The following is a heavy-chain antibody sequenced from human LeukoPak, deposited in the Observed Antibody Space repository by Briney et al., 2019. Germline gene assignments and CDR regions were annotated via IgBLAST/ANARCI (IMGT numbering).Heavy chain of an antibody. V-gene: IGHV3-21*01. D-gene: IGHD3-3*01. CDR3: ARDHVGTTSFWSGYYIWFDP. Sequence: GGSLRLSCAASGFTFSSYSMNWVRQAPGKGLEWVSSISSSSSYIYYADSVKGRFTISRGNAKNSLYLQMNSLRAEDTAVYYCARDHVGTTSFWSGYYIWFDPWGQGSLVTVSS. CDR1: GFTFSSYS. J-gene: IGHJ5*02. CDR2: ISSSSSYI.